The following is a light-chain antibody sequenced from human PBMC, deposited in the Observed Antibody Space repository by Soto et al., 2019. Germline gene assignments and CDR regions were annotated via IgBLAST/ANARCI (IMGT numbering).Light chain of an antibody. J-gene: IGKJ2*01. Sequence: DIQMTQSPSSLSASVGDRVTITCRASQSISSYLNWYQQKPGKAPKLLIYAASSLQSGVPTRFSGSVSGTDFNLTISSLQPEDFATYYWQQSYSTPRSTFGQGTKLEIK. CDR2: AAS. V-gene: IGKV1-39*01. CDR3: QQSYSTPRST. CDR1: QSISSY.